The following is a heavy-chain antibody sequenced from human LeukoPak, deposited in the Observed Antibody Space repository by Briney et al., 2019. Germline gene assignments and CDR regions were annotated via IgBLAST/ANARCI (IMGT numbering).Heavy chain of an antibody. J-gene: IGHJ4*02. Sequence: GGSLRLSCVPSGFSLSRYVMRWVRQAPGNGLGWVSAICGSGGGTYYADSLKGRFTISRDNSKNTLYLQTNSLRAEDTAVYYCARRGAAGTYYFDYWGQGTLVTISS. V-gene: IGHV3-23*01. D-gene: IGHD6-13*01. CDR3: ARRGAAGTYYFDY. CDR2: ICGSGGGT. CDR1: GFSLSRYV.